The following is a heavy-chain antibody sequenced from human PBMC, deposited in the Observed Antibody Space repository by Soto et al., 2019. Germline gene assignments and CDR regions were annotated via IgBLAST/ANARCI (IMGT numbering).Heavy chain of an antibody. Sequence: QVQLVESGGGVVQSGRSLRLSCAASGFTFSSYGMHWVRQAPGKGLEWVAVIWYDGSNKYYADSVKGRFTISRDNSKNTLYLQMNSLRAEDTAVYYCARVGGSGWGYDYWGQGTLVTVSS. J-gene: IGHJ4*02. CDR1: GFTFSSYG. CDR3: ARVGGSGWGYDY. D-gene: IGHD6-19*01. CDR2: IWYDGSNK. V-gene: IGHV3-33*01.